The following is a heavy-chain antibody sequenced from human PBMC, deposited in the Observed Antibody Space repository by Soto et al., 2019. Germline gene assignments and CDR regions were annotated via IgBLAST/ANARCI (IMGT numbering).Heavy chain of an antibody. CDR2: ISSSSDPI. V-gene: IGHV3-48*02. CDR1: GFTFNTYG. Sequence: EVQVVESGGGLVQPGGSLRLSCAASGFTFNTYGMNWVRQAPGKGLEWVSYISSSSDPIYYVDSVKGRFTISRDNARNSVFLQMNSLRDEDTAVYYCARDLGIRGTITPDYWGQGTQVTVSS. CDR3: ARDLGIRGTITPDY. J-gene: IGHJ4*02. D-gene: IGHD3-10*01.